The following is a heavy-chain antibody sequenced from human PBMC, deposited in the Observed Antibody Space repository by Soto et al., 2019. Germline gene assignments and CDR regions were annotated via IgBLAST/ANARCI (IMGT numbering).Heavy chain of an antibody. CDR3: ARDLTSYGYYYYYGMDV. CDR2: IIPIFGTA. CDR1: GGTFSSYT. V-gene: IGHV1-69*13. Sequence: SVKVSCKASGGTFSSYTISWVRQAPGQGLEWMVGIIPIFGTANYAQKFQGRVTITADESTSTAYMELSSLRSVDTAVYYCARDLTSYGYYYYYGMDVWGQGTTVTVSS. J-gene: IGHJ6*02. D-gene: IGHD5-18*01.